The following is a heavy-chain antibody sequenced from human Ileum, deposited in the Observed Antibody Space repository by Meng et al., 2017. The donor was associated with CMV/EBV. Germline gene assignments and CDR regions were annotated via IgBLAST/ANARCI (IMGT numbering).Heavy chain of an antibody. Sequence: QGHPASSRPGAVKPSATQSLTCTVSSASANNFYWSWFRRPAGKGLQWIGRISTSGSDNYNPSLKSRVTMSVDTSKKQFSLKLSSVTAADTAVYYCARSGLRGIYIDYWGQGTLVTVSS. J-gene: IGHJ4*02. CDR3: ARSGLRGIYIDY. CDR1: SASANNFY. CDR2: ISTSGSD. D-gene: IGHD4-17*01. V-gene: IGHV4-4*07.